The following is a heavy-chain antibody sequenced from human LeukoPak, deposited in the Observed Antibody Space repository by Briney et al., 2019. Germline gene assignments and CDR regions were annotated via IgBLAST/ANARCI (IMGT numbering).Heavy chain of an antibody. V-gene: IGHV3-23*01. J-gene: IGHJ6*02. D-gene: IGHD2-2*01. CDR2: ISGSGDTT. Sequence: GSLRLSCAASGFTFSSYGMHWVRQAPGKGLEWVSGISGSGDTTYYADSVKGRFTISRDNSKNTLYLQMNSLRADDTAVYYCAKTPAAYFYYGMDVWGQGTTVTVSS. CDR3: AKTPAAYFYYGMDV. CDR1: GFTFSSYG.